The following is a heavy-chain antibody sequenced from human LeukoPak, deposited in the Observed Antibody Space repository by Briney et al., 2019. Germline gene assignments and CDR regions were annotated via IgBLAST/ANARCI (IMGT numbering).Heavy chain of an antibody. Sequence: ASVKVSCKASGYTFTSYGISWVQQAPGQGLEWMGWISAYNGNTNYAQKLQGRVTMTTDTSTSTAYMELRSPRSDDTAVYYCARVWGSGSYYWFDPWGQGTLVTVSS. V-gene: IGHV1-18*01. CDR1: GYTFTSYG. CDR2: ISAYNGNT. J-gene: IGHJ5*02. D-gene: IGHD1-26*01. CDR3: ARVWGSGSYYWFDP.